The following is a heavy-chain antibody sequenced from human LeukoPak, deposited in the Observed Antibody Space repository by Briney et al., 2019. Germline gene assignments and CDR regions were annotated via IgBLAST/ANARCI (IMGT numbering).Heavy chain of an antibody. D-gene: IGHD6-13*01. J-gene: IGHJ4*02. V-gene: IGHV4-34*01. CDR2: INHSGST. CDR1: GGSFSGYY. Sequence: SETLSLTCAVYGGSFSGYYWSWIRQPPGEGLEWIGEINHSGSTNYNPSLKSRVTISVDTSKNQFSLKLSSVTAADTAVYYCARRVAAAGKGLDYWGQGTLVTVSS. CDR3: ARRVAAAGKGLDY.